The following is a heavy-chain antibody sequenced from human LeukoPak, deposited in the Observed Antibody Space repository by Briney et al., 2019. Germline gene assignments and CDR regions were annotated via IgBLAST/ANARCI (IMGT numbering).Heavy chain of an antibody. CDR1: GFTFSKYV. CDR3: ARTTTPHYYGSGSYALGY. CDR2: ISYDGSNK. D-gene: IGHD3-10*01. V-gene: IGHV3-30-3*01. Sequence: GGSLRLSCAASGFTFSKYVMHWVRQAPGKGLEWVAVISYDGSNKYYADSVKGRFTISRDNSKNTLYLQMSSLSAEDTAVYYCARTTTPHYYGSGSYALGYWGQGTLVTVPS. J-gene: IGHJ4*02.